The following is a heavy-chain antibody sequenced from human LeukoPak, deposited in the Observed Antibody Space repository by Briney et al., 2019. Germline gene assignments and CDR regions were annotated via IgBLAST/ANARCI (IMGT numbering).Heavy chain of an antibody. V-gene: IGHV4-39*07. D-gene: IGHD3-10*01. Sequence: PSETLSLTCTVSGGSISSSSYYWGWIRQPPGKGPEWIGSIYYSGSTYYNPSLKSRVTISVDTSKNQFSLKLSSVTAADTAVYYCARGTTMVRVDYWGQGTLVTVSS. CDR3: ARGTTMVRVDY. CDR2: IYYSGST. J-gene: IGHJ4*02. CDR1: GGSISSSSYY.